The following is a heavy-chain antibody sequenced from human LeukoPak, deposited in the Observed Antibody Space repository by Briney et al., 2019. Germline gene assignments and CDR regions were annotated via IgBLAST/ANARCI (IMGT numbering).Heavy chain of an antibody. CDR2: IYTSGST. V-gene: IGHV4-4*07. D-gene: IGHD3-10*01. Sequence: SETLSLTCTVSGGSISSYYWSWIRQPAGKGLEWIGRIYTSGSTNYNPSLKSRVTMSVDTSKNQFSLKLSSVTAADTAVYYCARDRDYYGSGGANWFDPWGQGTLVAVSS. J-gene: IGHJ5*02. CDR1: GGSISSYY. CDR3: ARDRDYYGSGGANWFDP.